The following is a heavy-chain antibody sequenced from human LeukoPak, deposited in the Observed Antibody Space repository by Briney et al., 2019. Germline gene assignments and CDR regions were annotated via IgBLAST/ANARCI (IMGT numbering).Heavy chain of an antibody. D-gene: IGHD3-3*01. Sequence: ASVKVSCKASGYTFTSYDINWVRQATGQGLEWMGWMNPNSGNTGYAQKFQGRVTMTRNTSISTAYMGLSSLRSEDTAVYYCARGAFLLFLEWLYGMDVWGQGTTVTVSS. J-gene: IGHJ6*02. CDR3: ARGAFLLFLEWLYGMDV. V-gene: IGHV1-8*01. CDR2: MNPNSGNT. CDR1: GYTFTSYD.